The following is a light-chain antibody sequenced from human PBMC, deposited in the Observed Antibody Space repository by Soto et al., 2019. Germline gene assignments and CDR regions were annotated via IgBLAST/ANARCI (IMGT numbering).Light chain of an antibody. Sequence: QSVLTQPPSVSAAPGQKVTISCSGSTSNIGNNYVSWFQQLPVTAPKLIIYQSNRRPSGIPDRFSGSKSGTSATLGITGLRTGDEADYYCGSWDHSVSGFVFGTGTKVTVL. V-gene: IGLV1-51*02. CDR1: TSNIGNNY. CDR2: QSN. J-gene: IGLJ1*01. CDR3: GSWDHSVSGFV.